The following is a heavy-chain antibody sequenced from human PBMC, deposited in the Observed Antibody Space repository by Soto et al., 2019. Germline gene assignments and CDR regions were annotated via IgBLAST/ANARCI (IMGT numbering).Heavy chain of an antibody. D-gene: IGHD3-10*01. Sequence: GVSLRLSCTTSGFTFDAHAMSWFRQAPGKGQEWVCFIRTRAYGVTAEYAASVRGRFTISRDDSKGIAYLQMNSLKAEDTAVYYCTRSTASGRHFSDMILYLHYWRPGTLVTVSS. J-gene: IGHJ4*02. CDR2: IRTRAYGVTA. CDR3: TRSTASGRHFSDMILYLHY. CDR1: GFTFDAHA. V-gene: IGHV3-49*03.